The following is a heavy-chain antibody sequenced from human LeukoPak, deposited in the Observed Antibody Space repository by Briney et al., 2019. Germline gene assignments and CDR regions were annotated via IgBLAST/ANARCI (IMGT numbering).Heavy chain of an antibody. CDR1: GGSISSGGYS. Sequence: SETLSLTCAVSGGSISSGGYSWSWIRQPPGKGLEWIGYIYHSGSTYYNPSLKGRVTISVDRSKNQFSLKLSSVTAADTAVYYCARAPTVTTAGAFDIWGQGTMVTVSS. CDR2: IYHSGST. J-gene: IGHJ3*02. V-gene: IGHV4-30-2*01. D-gene: IGHD4-17*01. CDR3: ARAPTVTTAGAFDI.